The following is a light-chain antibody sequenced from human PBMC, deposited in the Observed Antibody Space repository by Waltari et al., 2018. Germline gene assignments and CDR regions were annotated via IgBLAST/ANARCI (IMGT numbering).Light chain of an antibody. Sequence: DIVMTQSPDSLAVYLGEGATITCKSSQSVLNSSKNKNSLAWYQQKPGQSPKLLIYWAFTRESGVPDRVSGSGSGTAFTLTISSLQAEDVAIYYCQHYYRAPHTFGQGTKLEIK. CDR3: QHYYRAPHT. CDR2: WAF. CDR1: QSVLNSSKNKNS. V-gene: IGKV4-1*01. J-gene: IGKJ2*01.